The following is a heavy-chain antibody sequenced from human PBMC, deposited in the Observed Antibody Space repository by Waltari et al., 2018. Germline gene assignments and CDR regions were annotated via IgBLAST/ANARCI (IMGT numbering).Heavy chain of an antibody. CDR2: IQRTGKT. CDR3: ARDVSAGLNWFDP. Sequence: QVQLQESGPGLVKPSETLSLTCAVSGYFINRGYHWGWVRQPPGKGLEWSGTIQRTGKTSYNPSLQSRVTISIDTSKNQFSLTVTSLTAADTAVYYCARDVSAGLNWFDPWSQGTLVTVSS. D-gene: IGHD6-25*01. J-gene: IGHJ5*01. CDR1: GYFINRGYH. V-gene: IGHV4-38-2*02.